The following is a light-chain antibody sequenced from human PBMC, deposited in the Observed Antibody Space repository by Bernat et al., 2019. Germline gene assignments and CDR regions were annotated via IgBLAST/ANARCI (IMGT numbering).Light chain of an antibody. CDR1: QIIISY. Sequence: DIQMTQSPSSLSASVGDIVTITCRASQIIISYLNWYQQKPGKAPKLLIYAASSLQSGVPSRFSGRGSGTEFTLSISSLQPEDFATYYCQQSYSTPITLGQGTRLEIK. CDR2: AAS. CDR3: QQSYSTPIT. V-gene: IGKV1-39*01. J-gene: IGKJ5*01.